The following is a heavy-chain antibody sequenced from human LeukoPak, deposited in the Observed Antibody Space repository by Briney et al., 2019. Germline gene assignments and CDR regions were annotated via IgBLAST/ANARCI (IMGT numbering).Heavy chain of an antibody. CDR1: GFTFSSHW. CDR2: IKQDGSEK. D-gene: IGHD3-10*02. V-gene: IGHV3-7*01. J-gene: IGHJ4*02. Sequence: PGGSLRLSCAASGFTFSSHWMSWVRQAPGKGLEWVANIKQDGSEKYYVDSVKGRFTISRDNAKNSLYLQMNSLRAEDTAVYYCARDTPDPDPTMSPLIYYFDYWGQGTLVTVSS. CDR3: ARDTPDPDPTMSPLIYYFDY.